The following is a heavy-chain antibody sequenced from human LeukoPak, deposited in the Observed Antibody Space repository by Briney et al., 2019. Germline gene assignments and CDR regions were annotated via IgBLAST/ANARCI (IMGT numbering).Heavy chain of an antibody. CDR3: ARLAVAGQLRGPAFDY. CDR2: IYYSGST. J-gene: IGHJ4*02. V-gene: IGHV4-59*01. Sequence: SETLPLTCTVSGGSISSYYWSWIRQPPGKGLEWIGYIYYSGSTNYNPSLKSRVTISVDTSKNQFSLKLSSVTAADTAVYYCARLAVAGQLRGPAFDYWGQGTLVTVSS. CDR1: GGSISSYY. D-gene: IGHD6-19*01.